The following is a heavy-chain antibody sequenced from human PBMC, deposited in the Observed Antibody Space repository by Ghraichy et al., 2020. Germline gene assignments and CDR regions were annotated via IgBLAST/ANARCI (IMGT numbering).Heavy chain of an antibody. D-gene: IGHD1-26*01. J-gene: IGHJ4*02. CDR3: ARDGKEVVGATGY. CDR1: GFTVSSNY. Sequence: LSLTCAASGFTVSSNYMSWVRQAPGKGLEWVSVIYSGGSTYYADSVKGRFTISRDNSKNTLYLQMNSLRAEDTAVYYCARDGKEVVGATGYWGQGTLVTVSS. V-gene: IGHV3-53*01. CDR2: IYSGGST.